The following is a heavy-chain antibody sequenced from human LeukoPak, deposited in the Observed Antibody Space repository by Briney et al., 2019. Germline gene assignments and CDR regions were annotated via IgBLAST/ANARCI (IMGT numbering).Heavy chain of an antibody. V-gene: IGHV3-23*01. J-gene: IGHJ4*02. CDR1: GFTFSNAW. Sequence: GGSLRLSCAASGFTFSNAWMSWVRQAPGKGLEWVSAISGSGGSTYYADSVKGRFTISRDNSKNTLYLQMNSLRAEDTAVYYCAKEITMIVVVKREFDYWGQGTLVTVSS. CDR3: AKEITMIVVVKREFDY. CDR2: ISGSGGST. D-gene: IGHD3-22*01.